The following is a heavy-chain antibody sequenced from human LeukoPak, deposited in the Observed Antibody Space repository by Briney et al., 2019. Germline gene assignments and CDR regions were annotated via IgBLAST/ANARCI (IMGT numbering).Heavy chain of an antibody. CDR3: ARLSVVVAATILDY. V-gene: IGHV3-21*01. Sequence: GSLRLSCAASGFTFSSYSMNWVRQAPGKGLEWVSSISSSSSYIYYADSVKGRFTISRDNAKNSLYLQMNSLRAEDTAVYYCARLSVVVAATILDYWGQGTLVTVSS. CDR2: ISSSSSYI. J-gene: IGHJ4*02. D-gene: IGHD2-15*01. CDR1: GFTFSSYS.